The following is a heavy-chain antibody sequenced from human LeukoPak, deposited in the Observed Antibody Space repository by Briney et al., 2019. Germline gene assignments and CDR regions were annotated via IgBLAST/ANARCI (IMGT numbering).Heavy chain of an antibody. V-gene: IGHV3-30-3*01. CDR3: AGSRVPPSLLDY. Sequence: GGSLRLSCTASGFTFSSYAMHWVRQAPGKGLEWVTVASQDGSEKYCADSVKGRFSISRGNSGNTVYLQMRSLTPADTAVYYCAGSRVPPSLLDYWGQGTLVTVSS. CDR2: ASQDGSEK. D-gene: IGHD2-15*01. J-gene: IGHJ4*02. CDR1: GFTFSSYA.